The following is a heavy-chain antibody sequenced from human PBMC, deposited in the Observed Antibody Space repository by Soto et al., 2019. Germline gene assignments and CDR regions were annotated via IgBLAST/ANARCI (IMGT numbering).Heavy chain of an antibody. Sequence: PSETLSLTCTVSGGPIRPSYWSWIRQPAGKGLEWIGRIYSSGSTNYNPPLKSRVSMSLDTARNQISLKVKSVTAADTAVYYCAREGGYFDSSGSGVYHYYGVDVWGRGTTVTGPS. CDR3: AREGGYFDSSGSGVYHYYGVDV. J-gene: IGHJ6*02. CDR2: IYSSGST. D-gene: IGHD3-22*01. V-gene: IGHV4-4*07. CDR1: GGPIRPSY.